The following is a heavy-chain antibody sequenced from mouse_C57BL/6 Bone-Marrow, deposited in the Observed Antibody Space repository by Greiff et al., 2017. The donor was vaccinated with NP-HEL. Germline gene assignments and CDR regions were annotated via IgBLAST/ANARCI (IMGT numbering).Heavy chain of an antibody. CDR3: ARSGVYDGYRGFAY. CDR1: GYTFTSYG. D-gene: IGHD2-3*01. J-gene: IGHJ3*01. CDR2: IYPRSGNT. Sequence: VKLMESGAELARPGASVKLSCKASGYTFTSYGISWVKQRTGQGLEWIGEIYPRSGNTYYNEKFKGKATLTADKSSSTAYMELRSLTSEDSAVYFCARSGVYDGYRGFAYWGQGTLVTVSA. V-gene: IGHV1-81*01.